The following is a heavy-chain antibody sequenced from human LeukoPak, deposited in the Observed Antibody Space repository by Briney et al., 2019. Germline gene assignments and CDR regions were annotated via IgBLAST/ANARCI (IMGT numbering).Heavy chain of an antibody. Sequence: PGGSLRLSCAASGSTFSSYAMSWVRQAPGKGLEWVSAISGSGGSTYYADFVKGRFTISRDNSKNTLYLQMNSLRAEDTAVYYCAKDRSYSSGWYDAFDIWGQGTMVTVSS. V-gene: IGHV3-23*01. CDR1: GSTFSSYA. J-gene: IGHJ3*02. CDR2: ISGSGGST. CDR3: AKDRSYSSGWYDAFDI. D-gene: IGHD6-19*01.